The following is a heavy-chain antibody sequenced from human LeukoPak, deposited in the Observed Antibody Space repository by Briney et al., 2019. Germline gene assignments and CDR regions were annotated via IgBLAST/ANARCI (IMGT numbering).Heavy chain of an antibody. J-gene: IGHJ4*02. CDR2: IYYSGTTNSGTT. D-gene: IGHD6-13*01. V-gene: IGHV4-59*01. CDR1: GGSISSYY. CDR3: VRSNKYSSSWYDYFDY. Sequence: SETLSLTCTVSGGSISSYYWSWIRQPPGKGLEWIAYIYYSGTTNSGTTNYNPPLKSRVTISLDTSKNQFSLRLNSVTAADTAVYYCVRSNKYSSSWYDYFDYWGQGTLVTVSS.